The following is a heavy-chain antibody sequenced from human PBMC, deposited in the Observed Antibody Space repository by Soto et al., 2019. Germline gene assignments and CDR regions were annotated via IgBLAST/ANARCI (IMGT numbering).Heavy chain of an antibody. CDR3: ARDKRNSGSYPPDY. Sequence: LRLSCAASGFTFSSYAMHWVRQAPGKGLEWVAVISYDGSNKYYADSVKGRFTISRDNSKNTLYLQMNSLRAEDTAVYYCARDKRNSGSYPPDYWGQGTLVTVSS. CDR2: ISYDGSNK. V-gene: IGHV3-30-3*01. CDR1: GFTFSSYA. D-gene: IGHD1-26*01. J-gene: IGHJ4*02.